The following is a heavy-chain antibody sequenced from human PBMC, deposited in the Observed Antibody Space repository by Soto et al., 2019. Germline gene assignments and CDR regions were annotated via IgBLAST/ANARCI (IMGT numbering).Heavy chain of an antibody. J-gene: IGHJ4*02. CDR2: INESGCT. CDR3: ARGSGIVALPGELEDVKYDY. D-gene: IGHD1-1*01. V-gene: IGHV4-34*01. CDR1: GQSFSGHS. Sequence: QVQLQQWGAGLVKPSETLSLSCAVYGQSFSGHSWAWIRQPPGKGLEWIGEINESGCTYYNPSLKSRVAMSTDTSKNQFSLKLSSVSAAVTAAYFCARGSGIVALPGELEDVKYDYWGQGTLVNVSS.